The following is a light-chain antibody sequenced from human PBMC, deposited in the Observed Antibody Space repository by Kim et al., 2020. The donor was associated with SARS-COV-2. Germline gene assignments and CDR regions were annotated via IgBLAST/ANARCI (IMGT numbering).Light chain of an antibody. Sequence: SPGERVTASCRASQTVSSQYLAWYQQKPGQAPRLLIYGASSRATGIPDRFSGSGSETDFTLTISRLDPEDFAMYYCQQYGTSPLTFGGGTKVDIK. CDR2: GAS. J-gene: IGKJ4*01. CDR3: QQYGTSPLT. CDR1: QTVSSQY. V-gene: IGKV3-20*01.